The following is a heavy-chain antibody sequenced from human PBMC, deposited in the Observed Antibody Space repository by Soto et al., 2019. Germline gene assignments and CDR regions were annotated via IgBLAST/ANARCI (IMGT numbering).Heavy chain of an antibody. Sequence: QVQLVESGGGVVQPGRSLRLSCAASGFTFSSYGMYWVRQAPGKGLEWVAVISYDGSNKYYADSVKGRFTISRDISKKTLYLQMNSMRVEATVVYYCAKEENYYDTSPWGIDYWGQGTLVSVSS. CDR3: AKEENYYDTSPWGIDY. CDR2: ISYDGSNK. J-gene: IGHJ4*02. CDR1: GFTFSSYG. V-gene: IGHV3-30*18. D-gene: IGHD3-22*01.